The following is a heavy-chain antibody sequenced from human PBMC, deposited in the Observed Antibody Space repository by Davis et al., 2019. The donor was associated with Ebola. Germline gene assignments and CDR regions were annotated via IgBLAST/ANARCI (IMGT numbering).Heavy chain of an antibody. CDR3: ARDPALGYCSSTSCNYMDV. CDR1: GGTFSSYA. D-gene: IGHD2-2*01. Sequence: SVQVSCKASGGTFSSYAISWVRQAPGQGLEWMGGIIPIFGTANYAQKFQGRVTITADESTSTAYMELSSLRSEDTAVYYCARDPALGYCSSTSCNYMDVWGKGTTVTVSS. CDR2: IIPIFGTA. V-gene: IGHV1-69*13. J-gene: IGHJ6*03.